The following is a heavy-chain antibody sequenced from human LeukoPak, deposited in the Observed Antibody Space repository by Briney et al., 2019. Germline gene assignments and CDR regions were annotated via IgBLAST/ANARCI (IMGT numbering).Heavy chain of an antibody. CDR2: ISGRADIT. Sequence: GGSLRLSCAAPGFTFRSYGMNWVRQAPGKGLEWVASISGRADITFYADSVKGRFTISRDNSRNTLFLHMNSLRVEDTAIYYCAKATVYNYGSGAFDYWGLGTPVTVSS. V-gene: IGHV3-23*01. CDR3: AKATVYNYGSGAFDY. D-gene: IGHD3-10*01. J-gene: IGHJ4*02. CDR1: GFTFRSYG.